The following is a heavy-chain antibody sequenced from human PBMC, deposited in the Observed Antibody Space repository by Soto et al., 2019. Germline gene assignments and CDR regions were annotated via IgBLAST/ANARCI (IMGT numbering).Heavy chain of an antibody. V-gene: IGHV1-18*01. CDR1: GYTFTSYG. D-gene: IGHD6-13*01. CDR2: ISAYNGNT. Sequence: GASVKVSCKASGYTFTSYGISWVRQAPGQGLEWMGWISAYNGNTNYAQKLQGRVTMTTDTSTSTAYMELRSLRSDDTVVYYCARGVAAAGNNYFDYWGQGTLVTVSS. CDR3: ARGVAAAGNNYFDY. J-gene: IGHJ4*02.